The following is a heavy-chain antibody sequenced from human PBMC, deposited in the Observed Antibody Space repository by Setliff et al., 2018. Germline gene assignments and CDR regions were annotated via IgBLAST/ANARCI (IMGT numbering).Heavy chain of an antibody. CDR3: VREGVDSRSSTDYRYYMDV. J-gene: IGHJ6*03. D-gene: IGHD3-22*01. CDR1: GATFSSHG. CDR2: TIPMFGTT. Sequence: SVKVSCKASGATFSSHGISWVRQAPGQGLEWMGGTIPMFGTTEYAQKFQGRLTIITDESTNTAFMQPSSLRSDDTAVYYCVREGVDSRSSTDYRYYMDVWGKGTTVTVSS. V-gene: IGHV1-69*05.